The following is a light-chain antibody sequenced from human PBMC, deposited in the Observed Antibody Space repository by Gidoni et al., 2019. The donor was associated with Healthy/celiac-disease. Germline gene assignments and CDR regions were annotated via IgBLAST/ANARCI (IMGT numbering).Light chain of an antibody. V-gene: IGLV3-25*03. CDR3: QSADSSGTVV. Sequence: SYELTQPPSVSVSPGQTARITGSGDALPKQYAYWYQQKPGQAPVLVIYKDSERPSGIPERFSGSSSGTTVTLTISGVQAEDEADYYCQSADSSGTVVFGGGTKLTVL. CDR2: KDS. J-gene: IGLJ2*01. CDR1: ALPKQY.